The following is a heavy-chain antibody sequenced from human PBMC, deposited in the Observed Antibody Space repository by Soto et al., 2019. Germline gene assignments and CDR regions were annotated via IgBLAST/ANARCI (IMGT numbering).Heavy chain of an antibody. V-gene: IGHV1-18*04. D-gene: IGHD1-26*01. CDR1: GYTFTHYG. J-gene: IGHJ6*02. CDR3: ARESYSLSSGLHYYYGMDV. CDR2: ISGYNGHT. Sequence: VQLMQSGMEVKKFGASVRVSCKASGYTFTHYGISWVRQAPGQGLEWMGWISGYNGHTNHAQKFQGRVTMTTDTSASTAYMELSSLRFDDTAVYYCARESYSLSSGLHYYYGMDVWGQGTTVTVTS.